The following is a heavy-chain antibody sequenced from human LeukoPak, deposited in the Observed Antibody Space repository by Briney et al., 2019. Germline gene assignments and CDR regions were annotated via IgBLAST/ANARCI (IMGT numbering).Heavy chain of an antibody. Sequence: PGRSLRLSCAASGFSFSNYGMHWVRQAPGKGLEWVAVIWYDGSNKYYADSVKGRSTISRDNSKNTLYVQMSSLRAEDTAVYYCARSNNGGWGYCDYWGQGSLVTVSS. V-gene: IGHV3-33*01. J-gene: IGHJ4*02. CDR3: ARSNNGGWGYCDY. D-gene: IGHD3-16*01. CDR2: IWYDGSNK. CDR1: GFSFSNYG.